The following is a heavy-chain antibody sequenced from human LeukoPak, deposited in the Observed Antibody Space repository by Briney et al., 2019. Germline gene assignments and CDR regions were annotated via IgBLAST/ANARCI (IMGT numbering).Heavy chain of an antibody. Sequence: AGGSLRLSCAASGFTFSRHPMHWVRQAPGKGLEWVAVISTDGRDIKYADSVKGRFTISRDSSKNTLYLQMNSLRGDDTAVYYCTRDAQTSAAAYYFEYGGQGTLVTVSS. D-gene: IGHD3-16*01. V-gene: IGHV3-30*04. CDR2: ISTDGRDI. J-gene: IGHJ4*02. CDR1: GFTFSRHP. CDR3: TRDAQTSAAAYYFEY.